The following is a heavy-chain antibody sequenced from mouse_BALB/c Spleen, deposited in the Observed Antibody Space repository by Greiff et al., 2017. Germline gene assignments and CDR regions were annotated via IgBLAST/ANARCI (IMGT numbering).Heavy chain of an antibody. J-gene: IGHJ2*01. CDR3: ARHGNYLDY. Sequence: EVQLVESGGDLVKPGGSLKFSCAASGFNFSSYGMSWVRQTPDKRLEWVATISSGGSYTYYPDSVKGRFTISRDNAKNTLYLQMSSLKSEDTAMYYCARHGNYLDYWGQGTTLTVSS. V-gene: IGHV5-6*01. D-gene: IGHD1-1*02. CDR2: ISSGGSYT. CDR1: GFNFSSYG.